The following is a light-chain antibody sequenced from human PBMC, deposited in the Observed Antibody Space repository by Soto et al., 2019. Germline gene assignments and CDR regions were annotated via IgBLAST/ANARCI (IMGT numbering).Light chain of an antibody. Sequence: SALTQPASVSGSPGQSITISCTGTRSDVGGYNYVSWYQHHAGKAPRLMIYASSNRPSGVSHRFSGSRSGNTASLTISGLQAEDEADYYCSSYTSGTTLYVFGTGTKVTVL. CDR1: RSDVGGYNY. J-gene: IGLJ1*01. CDR3: SSYTSGTTLYV. CDR2: ASS. V-gene: IGLV2-14*01.